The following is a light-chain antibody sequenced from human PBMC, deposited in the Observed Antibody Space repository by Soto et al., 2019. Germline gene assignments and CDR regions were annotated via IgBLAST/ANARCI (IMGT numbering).Light chain of an antibody. CDR1: QSISSW. V-gene: IGKV1-5*03. Sequence: DIQMTQSPSTLSASVGDRVTITCRASQSISSWLAWYQQKPGKAPKLLIYKASSLESGVPSRFSGSGSGTGFTLTISSLQPDDFATYFCQQYNSYPWTFGQGTKVEIK. J-gene: IGKJ1*01. CDR3: QQYNSYPWT. CDR2: KAS.